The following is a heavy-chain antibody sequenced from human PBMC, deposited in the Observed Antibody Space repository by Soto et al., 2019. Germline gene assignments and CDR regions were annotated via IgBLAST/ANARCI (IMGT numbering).Heavy chain of an antibody. D-gene: IGHD3-10*01. J-gene: IGHJ6*02. CDR3: ARVGGFFYDYYHYVMDF. CDR2: ISSSSSYI. V-gene: IGHV3-21*01. CDR1: GFTFSSYS. Sequence: PGGSLRLSCAASGFTFSSYSMNWVRQAPGKGLEWVSSISSSSSYIYYADSVKGRFTISRDNAKNSLYLQMNSLRAEDTAVYYCARVGGFFYDYYHYVMDFWGQGTTVTVSS.